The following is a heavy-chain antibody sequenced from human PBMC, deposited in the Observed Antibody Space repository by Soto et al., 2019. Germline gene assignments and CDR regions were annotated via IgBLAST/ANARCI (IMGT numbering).Heavy chain of an antibody. D-gene: IGHD3-3*01. CDR1: GYSFTSYW. CDR2: IYPGDSDT. J-gene: IGHJ3*02. CDR3: ARPFGVVLDAFDI. V-gene: IGHV5-51*01. Sequence: GESLKISCRSSGYSFTSYWIGWVRQMPGKGLEWMGIIYPGDSDTRYSPSFQGQVTISADKSISTAYLQWSSLKASDTAMYYCARPFGVVLDAFDIWGQGTMVTVSS.